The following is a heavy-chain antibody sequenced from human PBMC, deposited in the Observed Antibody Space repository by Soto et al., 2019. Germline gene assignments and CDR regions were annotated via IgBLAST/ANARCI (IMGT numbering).Heavy chain of an antibody. V-gene: IGHV3-21*01. CDR2: ISSSSSYI. CDR1: GFTFSSYS. J-gene: IGHJ6*02. Sequence: GGSLRLSCAASGFTFSSYSMNWVRQAPGKGLEWVSSISSSSSYIYYADSVKGRFTISRDNAKNSLYLQMNSLRAEDTAVYYCARVRTEYYYYYGMDVWGQGTTVTVSS. CDR3: ARVRTEYYYYYGMDV.